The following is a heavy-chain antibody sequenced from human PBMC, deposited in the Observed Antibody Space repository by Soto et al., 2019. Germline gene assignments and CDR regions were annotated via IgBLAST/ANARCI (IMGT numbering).Heavy chain of an antibody. Sequence: EVQLVESGGGLVKPGGSLRLSCAASGFTFSSYSMNWVRQAPGKGLEWVSSISSSSSYIYYAASVKGRFTIPRDNAKNSLYLQMNSLRAEDTAVYYCARSPTPNWFDTWGQGTLVTVSS. CDR2: ISSSSSYI. CDR1: GFTFSSYS. V-gene: IGHV3-21*01. CDR3: ARSPTPNWFDT. J-gene: IGHJ5*02.